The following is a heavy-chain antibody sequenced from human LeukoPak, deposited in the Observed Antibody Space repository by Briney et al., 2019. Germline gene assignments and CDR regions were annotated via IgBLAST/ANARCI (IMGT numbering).Heavy chain of an antibody. J-gene: IGHJ5*02. CDR2: IDPSDSYT. CDR1: GYSFTSYW. V-gene: IGHV5-10-1*01. Sequence: GESLKISSKASGYSFTSYWISWVRQMPGKGLEWMGRIDPSDSYTNYRPSFQGHVTISGEKSISTAYLQWSSLKASDTAMYYCARHTGDCSSTSCYGGGWFDPWGQGTLVTVSS. D-gene: IGHD2-2*01. CDR3: ARHTGDCSSTSCYGGGWFDP.